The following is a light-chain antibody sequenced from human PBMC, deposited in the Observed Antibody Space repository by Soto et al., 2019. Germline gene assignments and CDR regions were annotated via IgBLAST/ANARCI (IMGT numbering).Light chain of an antibody. CDR2: EVN. J-gene: IGLJ1*01. CDR1: SSDVGSYNR. Sequence: QSVLTQPPSVSGSPGQSVTISCTGTSSDVGSYNRVSWYQQPPGTAPKLMIYEVNNRPSGVPDRFSGSKSGNTASLTISGLQAEDEADYYCSSYTSSSTPYVFGTGTKVTVL. CDR3: SSYTSSSTPYV. V-gene: IGLV2-18*02.